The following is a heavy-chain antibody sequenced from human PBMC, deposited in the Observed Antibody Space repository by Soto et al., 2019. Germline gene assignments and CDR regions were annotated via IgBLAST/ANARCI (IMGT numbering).Heavy chain of an antibody. D-gene: IGHD6-6*01. Sequence: QVQLQQWGAGLLKPSETLSLTCAVYGGSFSGYYWTWIRQPPGKGLEWVGEINHSGSTNYNPSLKSRVTISLDTSKNQFSLKLSSVIAADTAVYYCARAWYSRSSRDYMDVWGKGTTVTVSS. CDR2: INHSGST. CDR1: GGSFSGYY. CDR3: ARAWYSRSSRDYMDV. V-gene: IGHV4-34*01. J-gene: IGHJ6*03.